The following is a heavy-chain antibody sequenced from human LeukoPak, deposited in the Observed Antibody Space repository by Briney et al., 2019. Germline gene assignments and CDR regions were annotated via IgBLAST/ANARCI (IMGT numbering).Heavy chain of an antibody. D-gene: IGHD3-10*01. J-gene: IGHJ6*03. Sequence: GGSLRLSCAASGFTFSTYGMHWVRQAPGKGLEWVAFIRYDGSNKYYADSVKGRFTISRDNSKNTLYLQMNSLRAEDTAVYYCAKDLIYRNTNSYYYGSGSYYPPSYYYYYYMDVWGKGTTVTISS. CDR3: AKDLIYRNTNSYYYGSGSYYPPSYYYYYYMDV. CDR1: GFTFSTYG. V-gene: IGHV3-30*02. CDR2: IRYDGSNK.